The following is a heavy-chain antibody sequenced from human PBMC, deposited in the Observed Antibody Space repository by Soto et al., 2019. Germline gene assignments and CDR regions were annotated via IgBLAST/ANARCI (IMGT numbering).Heavy chain of an antibody. CDR1: GFTFSSYA. CDR2: ISYDGSNK. Sequence: GGSLRLSCAASGFTFSSYAMHWVRQAPGKGLEWVAVISYDGSNKYYADSVKGRFTISRDNSKNTLYLQMNSLRAEDTAVYYCARDKEMPYDRDYYYYGMDVWGQGTTVTVSS. D-gene: IGHD3-9*01. V-gene: IGHV3-30-3*01. CDR3: ARDKEMPYDRDYYYYGMDV. J-gene: IGHJ6*02.